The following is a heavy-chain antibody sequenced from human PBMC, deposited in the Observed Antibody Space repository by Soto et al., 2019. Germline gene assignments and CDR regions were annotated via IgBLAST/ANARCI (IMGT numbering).Heavy chain of an antibody. CDR3: ARFRGTAILDF. CDR1: GGFITSGGYS. J-gene: IGHJ4*01. CDR2: IYHTGNT. D-gene: IGHD2-21*02. Sequence: PSETLSLTCAVSGGFITSGGYSWSWIRQPPGKGLEWIGYIYHTGNTHYNPSLESRVTISVDRSKNHLSLELTSVTAADTAVYYCARFRGTAILDFWGHGTLVTVSS. V-gene: IGHV4-30-2*01.